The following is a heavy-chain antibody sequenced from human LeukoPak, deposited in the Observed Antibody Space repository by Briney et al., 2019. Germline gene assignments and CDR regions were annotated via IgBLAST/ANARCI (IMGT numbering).Heavy chain of an antibody. Sequence: GASVKVSCKASGYTFTGYYMHWVRQAPGQGLEWMGRIIPILGIANYAQKFQGRVTITADKSTSTAYMELSSLRSEDTAVYYCARRGGAVAKGWYFDLWGRGTLVTVSS. CDR3: ARRGGAVAKGWYFDL. CDR1: GYTFTGYY. V-gene: IGHV1-69*02. J-gene: IGHJ2*01. CDR2: IIPILGIA. D-gene: IGHD3-16*01.